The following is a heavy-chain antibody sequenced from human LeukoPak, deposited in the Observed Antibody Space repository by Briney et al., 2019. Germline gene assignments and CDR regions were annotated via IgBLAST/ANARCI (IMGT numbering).Heavy chain of an antibody. Sequence: ASVKVSCKASGYTFTSYGINWVRQAPGQGLEWMGWISAYNGNTIYAQKLQGRVAMTTNTSTRTVYMELRSLRSDDTAVYYCARDRRWPRDSKTPYYYYGMDVWGQGTTVTVS. CDR1: GYTFTSYG. D-gene: IGHD5-24*01. CDR3: ARDRRWPRDSKTPYYYYGMDV. J-gene: IGHJ6*02. V-gene: IGHV1-18*01. CDR2: ISAYNGNT.